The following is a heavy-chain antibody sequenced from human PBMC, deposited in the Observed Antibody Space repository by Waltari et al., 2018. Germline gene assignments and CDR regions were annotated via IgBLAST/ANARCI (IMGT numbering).Heavy chain of an antibody. Sequence: QVQLVQSGAEVKKPGASVKVSCKASGYTFTGYYMHWVRQAPGQGLEWMGRVKPNSGGKNYAQKFQGRVTMTRDTSISTAYMELSRLRSDDTAVYYCARTARSSRKLDYWGQGTLVTVSS. D-gene: IGHD2-21*02. CDR2: VKPNSGGK. CDR1: GYTFTGYY. J-gene: IGHJ4*02. CDR3: ARTARSSRKLDY. V-gene: IGHV1-2*06.